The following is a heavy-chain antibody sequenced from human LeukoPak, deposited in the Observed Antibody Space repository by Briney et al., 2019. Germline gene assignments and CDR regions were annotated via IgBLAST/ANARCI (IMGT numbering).Heavy chain of an antibody. CDR1: GFTFSSYA. CDR3: AKVPSFTVTKNHYFDY. D-gene: IGHD4-17*01. V-gene: IGHV3-23*01. CDR2: ISGSGGST. J-gene: IGHJ4*02. Sequence: GGSLRLSCAASGFTFSSYAMSWVRQAPGKGLEWVSAISGSGGSTYYADSVKGRFTISRDNSKNTLYLQMNSQRAEDTAVYYCAKVPSFTVTKNHYFDYWGQGTLVTVSS.